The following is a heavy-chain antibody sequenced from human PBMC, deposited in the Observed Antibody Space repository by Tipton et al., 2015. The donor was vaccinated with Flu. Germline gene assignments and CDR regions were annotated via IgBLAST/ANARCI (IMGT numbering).Heavy chain of an antibody. Sequence: SLRLSCAASGFTFSSYWMRWVRQAPGKGLEWVANIKQDGSEKYYVDSVKGRFTISRDNAKNSLYLQMNSLRAEDTAVYYCARGAQDGDYGDVNDYWGQGTLVTVSS. CDR1: GFTFSSYW. J-gene: IGHJ4*02. D-gene: IGHD4-17*01. CDR3: ARGAQDGDYGDVNDY. V-gene: IGHV3-7*01. CDR2: IKQDGSEK.